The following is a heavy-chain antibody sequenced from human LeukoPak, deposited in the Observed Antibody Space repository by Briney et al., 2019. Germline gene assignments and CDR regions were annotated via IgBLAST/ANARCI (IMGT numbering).Heavy chain of an antibody. J-gene: IGHJ4*02. CDR3: AKDRADSSGYYYDC. Sequence: PGGSLRLSCAASGFTFDDYAMHWVRQAPGKGLEWVSGISWNSGSIGYADSVKGRFTISRDNAKNSLYLQMNSLRAEDTALYYCAKDRADSSGYYYDCWGQGTLVTVSS. CDR1: GFTFDDYA. CDR2: ISWNSGSI. D-gene: IGHD3-22*01. V-gene: IGHV3-9*01.